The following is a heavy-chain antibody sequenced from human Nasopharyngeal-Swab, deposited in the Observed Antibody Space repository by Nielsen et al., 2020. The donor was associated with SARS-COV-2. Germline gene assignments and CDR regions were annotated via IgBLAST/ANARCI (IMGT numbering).Heavy chain of an antibody. D-gene: IGHD2-21*01. Sequence: GGSLRLSCAASGFTFSSYSMNWVRQAPGKGLEWVSIISGNGDTTYYADSAKDRFTISRDNSKNTLYMQTNSLRVEDTAVYYCAKAPYLRGLDVWGQGTTVTVSS. CDR1: GFTFSSYS. J-gene: IGHJ6*02. CDR3: AKAPYLRGLDV. CDR2: ISGNGDTT. V-gene: IGHV3-23*01.